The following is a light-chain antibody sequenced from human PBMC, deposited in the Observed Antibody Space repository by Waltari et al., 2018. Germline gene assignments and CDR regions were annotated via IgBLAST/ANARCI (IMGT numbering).Light chain of an antibody. V-gene: IGKV1-27*01. CDR3: QRYNSPPWA. CDR2: GAT. J-gene: IGKJ1*01. CDR1: PGVTDY. Sequence: DIQMTQSPSSLSASVGDTVTLTCRATPGVTDYLAWFQQKPGGIPRVLIYGATNLQSGVPARFSGSGFGTHFTLTISSLQPEDVATYYCQRYNSPPWAFGQGTKVEIK.